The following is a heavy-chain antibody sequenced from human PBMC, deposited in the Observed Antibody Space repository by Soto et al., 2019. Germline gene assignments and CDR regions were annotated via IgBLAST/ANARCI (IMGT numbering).Heavy chain of an antibody. D-gene: IGHD1-26*01. CDR1: GGSISTYY. CDR2: IYHSGST. J-gene: IGHJ6*02. V-gene: IGHV4-59*12. CDR3: ARVSGSYYYGMDV. Sequence: SSETLSLTCTVSGGSISTYYWSWIRQPPGKGLEWIGYIYHSGSTNYNPSLKSRVTISVDKSKNHLSLKLSSVTAADTAVYYCARVSGSYYYGMDVWGQGTTVTVSS.